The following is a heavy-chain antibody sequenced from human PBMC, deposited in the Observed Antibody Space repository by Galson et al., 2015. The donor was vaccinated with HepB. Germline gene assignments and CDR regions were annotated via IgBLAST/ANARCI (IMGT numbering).Heavy chain of an antibody. CDR2: VCDSGFST. Sequence: SLRLSCAASGFTFSDSAMSWVRQAQGKGLEWVSAVCDSGFSTYYTDSVKGRFTISRDNSKNTLYLEMISLRAEDTAVYYCAKDLGIGLRYFDYWGQGTLVTVSS. V-gene: IGHV3-23*01. D-gene: IGHD5-18*01. J-gene: IGHJ4*02. CDR1: GFTFSDSA. CDR3: AKDLGIGLRYFDY.